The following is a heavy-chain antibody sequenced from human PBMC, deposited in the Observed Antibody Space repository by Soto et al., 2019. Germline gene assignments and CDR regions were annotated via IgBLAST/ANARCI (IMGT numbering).Heavy chain of an antibody. J-gene: IGHJ3*02. CDR3: AREYRDTIFGVVIHDAFDI. Sequence: SETLSLTCTVPGGSISTYYWSWIRQPPGKGLEWIGHIYYTGNTNYNPSLKSRVTISVDTSTNRFSLRLRSVSAADTAVYYCAREYRDTIFGVVIHDAFDIWGQGTMVTVSS. V-gene: IGHV4-59*13. CDR1: GGSISTYY. CDR2: IYYTGNT. D-gene: IGHD3-3*01.